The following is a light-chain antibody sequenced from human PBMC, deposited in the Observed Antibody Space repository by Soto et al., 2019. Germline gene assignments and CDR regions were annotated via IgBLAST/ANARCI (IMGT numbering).Light chain of an antibody. CDR3: MQVLQSPFT. V-gene: IGKV2-28*01. Sequence: DIVMTQSPLSLPVTPGEPASISCRSSQSLLHSHGYHYLDWYLQKPGQSPKLLIYLTSNRDSGVPDRFSGSGSGTDFTLKISRVEAEDVGVYYCMQVLQSPFTFGQGTRLEIK. J-gene: IGKJ5*01. CDR2: LTS. CDR1: QSLLHSHGYHY.